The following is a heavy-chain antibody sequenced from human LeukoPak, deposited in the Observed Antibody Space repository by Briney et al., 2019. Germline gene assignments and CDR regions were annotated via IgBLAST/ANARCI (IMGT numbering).Heavy chain of an antibody. D-gene: IGHD3-10*01. CDR3: AKDTSQGRDGSGSSSFDY. CDR1: GFTFSSYA. J-gene: IGHJ4*02. Sequence: GGSLRLSCAASGFTFSSYAMSWVRQAPGKGLEWVSAISGGGGSTYYADSVKGRFTISRDNSKNTLYLQMNSLRAEDTAVYYCAKDTSQGRDGSGSSSFDYWGQGTLVTVSS. V-gene: IGHV3-23*01. CDR2: ISGGGGST.